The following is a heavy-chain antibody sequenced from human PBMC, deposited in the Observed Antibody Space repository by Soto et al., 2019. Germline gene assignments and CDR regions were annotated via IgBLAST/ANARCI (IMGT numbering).Heavy chain of an antibody. CDR3: VRDPDQYSYYGLDV. Sequence: EGQLVESGGDFVQPGGSGRLSCVASGFAFSSHWMYWVRQAPGKGLVWVSCINSDGTITTYADSAKGRFTISRDNAKNTPYLQMNSLRVEDTALYYCVRDPDQYSYYGLDVWGQGTPVIVS. CDR2: INSDGTIT. J-gene: IGHJ6*02. D-gene: IGHD2-15*01. CDR1: GFAFSSHW. V-gene: IGHV3-74*01.